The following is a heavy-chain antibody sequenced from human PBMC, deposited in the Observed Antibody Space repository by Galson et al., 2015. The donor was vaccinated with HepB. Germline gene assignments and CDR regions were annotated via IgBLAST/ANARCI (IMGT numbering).Heavy chain of an antibody. J-gene: IGHJ4*02. V-gene: IGHV1-69*13. CDR2: IIPIFGTA. CDR3: ASQELATIRD. Sequence: SVKVSCKASGGTFSSYAFSWVRQAPGQGLEWMGGIIPIFGTANYAQKFQGRVTITADESTNTAYMELSSLRSEDTAVYYCASQELATIRDWGQGTLVTVSS. CDR1: GGTFSSYA. D-gene: IGHD5-24*01.